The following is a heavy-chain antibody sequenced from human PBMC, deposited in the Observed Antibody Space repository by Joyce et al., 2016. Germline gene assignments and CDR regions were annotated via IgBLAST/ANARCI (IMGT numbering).Heavy chain of an antibody. D-gene: IGHD2-8*02. Sequence: QVQLVESGGGVVQPGRSLRLSCAVSGFNFNTYDMHWVRQAPGKGLEWSAVIWSDGTNKYYADSVKGRFTISRDTSKNTLFLHMNSLRAEDTALYYCARDWHTGAWYYFDYWGQGTLVTVSS. CDR1: GFNFNTYD. J-gene: IGHJ4*02. CDR3: ARDWHTGAWYYFDY. V-gene: IGHV3-33*01. CDR2: IWSDGTNK.